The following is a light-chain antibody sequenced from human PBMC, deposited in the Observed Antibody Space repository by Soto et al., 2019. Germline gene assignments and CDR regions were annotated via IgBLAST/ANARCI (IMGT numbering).Light chain of an antibody. CDR3: QQYNNWPLT. CDR1: QSVSSN. V-gene: IGKV3-15*01. Sequence: EIVMTQSPATLSVSPGERATLSCRASQSVSSNLAWYQQKPGQAPRLLIYGASTRATGIPARFSGSGCGTEFTLTISSLQSEDFAVYYCQQYNNWPLTFGGGTQVEIK. J-gene: IGKJ4*01. CDR2: GAS.